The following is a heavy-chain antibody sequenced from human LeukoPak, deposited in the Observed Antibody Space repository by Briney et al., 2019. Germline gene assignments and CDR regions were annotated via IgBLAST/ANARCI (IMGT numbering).Heavy chain of an antibody. D-gene: IGHD3-22*01. CDR3: ARVSYYYDSSGRHFGY. J-gene: IGHJ4*02. CDR1: GYTFTTYG. Sequence: ASVKVSCKASGYTFTTYGISWVRQAPGQGLEWMGWISAYSGNTNYAQKLQGRVTMTTDTSTSTAYMELRSLRSDDTAVYYCARVSYYYDSSGRHFGYWGQGTLVTVSS. CDR2: ISAYSGNT. V-gene: IGHV1-18*01.